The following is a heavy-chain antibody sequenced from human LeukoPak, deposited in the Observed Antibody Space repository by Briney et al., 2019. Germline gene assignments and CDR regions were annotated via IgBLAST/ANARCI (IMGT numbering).Heavy chain of an antibody. Sequence: ASVKVSCKASGGTFSSYAISWVRQAPGQGLEWMGGIIPIFGTANYAQKFQGRVTITADESTSTAYTELSSLRSEDTAVYYCARNNYYDSSGYYFPYFDYWGQGTLVTVSS. CDR1: GGTFSSYA. CDR3: ARNNYYDSSGYYFPYFDY. J-gene: IGHJ4*02. CDR2: IIPIFGTA. V-gene: IGHV1-69*13. D-gene: IGHD3-22*01.